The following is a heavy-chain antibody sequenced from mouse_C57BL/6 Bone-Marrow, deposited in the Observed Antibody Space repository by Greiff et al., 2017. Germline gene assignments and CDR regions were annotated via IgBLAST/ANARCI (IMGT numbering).Heavy chain of an antibody. CDR2: IYPSDSET. V-gene: IGHV1-61*01. J-gene: IGHJ3*01. CDR1: GYTFTSYW. Sequence: VQLQQPGAELVRPGSSVKLSCKASGYTFTSYWMDWVKQRPGQGLEWIGNIYPSDSETHYNQKFKDKATLTVDKSSSTAYMQLSSLTSEDSAVYYCARWGPAAWFAYWGQGTLVTVSA. CDR3: ARWGPAAWFAY.